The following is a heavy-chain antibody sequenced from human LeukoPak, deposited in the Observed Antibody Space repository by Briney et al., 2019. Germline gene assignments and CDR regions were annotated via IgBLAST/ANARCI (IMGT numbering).Heavy chain of an antibody. CDR2: IRGDGDGT. CDR3: ARDRRDDYDYGAFDI. D-gene: IGHD5-24*01. CDR1: GFTFNNYA. J-gene: IGHJ3*02. V-gene: IGHV3-23*01. Sequence: PGGSLRLSCAASGFTFNNYAMAWVRQGPGKGLEWVSAIRGDGDGTYYADFVKGRFTISRDNSKNTLFLQMNSLRADDTAIYYCARDRRDDYDYGAFDIWGQGTMVTVSS.